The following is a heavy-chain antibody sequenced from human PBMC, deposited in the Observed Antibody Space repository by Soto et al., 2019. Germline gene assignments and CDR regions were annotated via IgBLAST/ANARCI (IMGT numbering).Heavy chain of an antibody. CDR3: ARHPGLRGLQFILAGDWFDP. CDR1: GGSISSSNYY. D-gene: IGHD5-12*01. J-gene: IGHJ5*02. CDR2: IYYSGSA. V-gene: IGHV4-39*01. Sequence: QLQLQESGPGLVKPSETLSLTCTVSGGSISSSNYYWGWIRQPPGKGLQWIGSIYYSGSAYYNPSLKRRLTISVDRPKNQFSLKLSSVTAADTGVYYCARHPGLRGLQFILAGDWFDPWGQGTLVTVSS.